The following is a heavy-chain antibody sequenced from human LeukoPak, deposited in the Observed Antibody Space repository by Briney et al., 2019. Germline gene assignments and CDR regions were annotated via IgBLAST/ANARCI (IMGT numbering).Heavy chain of an antibody. Sequence: GGSLRLSCAASGFTFSGYGMHWVRQAPGKGLEWVAFIRYVGGETFYAGSVKGRFTISRDNSKNTLSPQMNNLRTEDTAVYYCVKDLIRDLWFGQSWGQGTLVTVSS. CDR3: VKDLIRDLWFGQS. V-gene: IGHV3-30*02. J-gene: IGHJ5*02. D-gene: IGHD3-10*01. CDR1: GFTFSGYG. CDR2: IRYVGGET.